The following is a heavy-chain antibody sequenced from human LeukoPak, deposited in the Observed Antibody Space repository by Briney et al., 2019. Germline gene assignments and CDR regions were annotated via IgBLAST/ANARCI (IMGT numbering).Heavy chain of an antibody. V-gene: IGHV3-9*01. D-gene: IGHD3-22*01. Sequence: GGSLILSCAASGFSFDEYALHWVRQAPGKGLEWVSGITWNSDRSIGYADAVKGRFTISRDNAKKSLYLQMNSLRVEDTALYFCVKDKSRHSSGYYYYFDYWGQGTLVTVSS. CDR1: GFSFDEYA. CDR2: ITWNSDRSI. J-gene: IGHJ4*02. CDR3: VKDKSRHSSGYYYYFDY.